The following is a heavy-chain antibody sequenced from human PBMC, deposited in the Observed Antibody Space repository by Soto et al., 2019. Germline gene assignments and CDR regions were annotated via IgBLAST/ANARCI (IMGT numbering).Heavy chain of an antibody. CDR1: GYTFTSYD. CDR2: MNPNSVNT. V-gene: IGHV1-8*01. D-gene: IGHD6-13*01. J-gene: IGHJ6*02. CDR3: ARRYSSSWYQFYYYYGMDV. Sequence: ASVKVCCKASGYTFTSYDINWVRQATGQGLEWMGWMNPNSVNTGYAQKFQGRVTMTRNTSIXTAYMELSSLRSEETAVYYCARRYSSSWYQFYYYYGMDVRGQGTTVTVSS.